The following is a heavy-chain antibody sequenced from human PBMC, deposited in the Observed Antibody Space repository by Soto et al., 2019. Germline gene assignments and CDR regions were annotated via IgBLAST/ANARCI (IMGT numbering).Heavy chain of an antibody. V-gene: IGHV1-18*01. Sequence: ASVKVSCKASGYTFTSYGISWVRQAPGQGLEWMGWISAYNGNTNYAQKLQGRVTMTTDTSTSTAYMELRSLRSDDTAVYYCARDNAKDCSGGSCYQEPGRPLQAFDIWGQGTMVTVSS. CDR3: ARDNAKDCSGGSCYQEPGRPLQAFDI. CDR1: GYTFTSYG. CDR2: ISAYNGNT. D-gene: IGHD2-15*01. J-gene: IGHJ3*02.